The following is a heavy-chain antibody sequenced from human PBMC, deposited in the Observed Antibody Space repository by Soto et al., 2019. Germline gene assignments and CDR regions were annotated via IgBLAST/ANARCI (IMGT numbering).Heavy chain of an antibody. Sequence: ASVKVSCKVSGYTLTELSMHWVRQAPGKGLEWMGGFDPEDGETIYAQKFQGRVTMTEDTSTDTAYMELSSLRPEDTAVYYCATGVVPAAANYYYYYYYMDVWGKGTTVTVSS. V-gene: IGHV1-24*01. CDR3: ATGVVPAAANYYYYYYYMDV. D-gene: IGHD2-2*01. J-gene: IGHJ6*03. CDR1: GYTLTELS. CDR2: FDPEDGET.